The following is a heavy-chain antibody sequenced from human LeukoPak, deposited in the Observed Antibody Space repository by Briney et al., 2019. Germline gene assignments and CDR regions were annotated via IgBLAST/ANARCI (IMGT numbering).Heavy chain of an antibody. CDR1: GFTFSSYS. V-gene: IGHV3-21*01. J-gene: IGHJ4*02. Sequence: GGSLRLSCAASGFTFSSYSLNWVRQAPGKGLEWVSSISSSSSYIYYADAVKGRFTTSRDNAKNSLYLQMNSLRAEDTAVYYCARHYDSNSYGPGYWGQGTLVTVSS. CDR2: ISSSSSYI. CDR3: ARHYDSNSYGPGY. D-gene: IGHD3-22*01.